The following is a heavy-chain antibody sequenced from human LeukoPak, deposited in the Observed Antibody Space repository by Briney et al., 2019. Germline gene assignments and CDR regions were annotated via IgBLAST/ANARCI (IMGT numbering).Heavy chain of an antibody. CDR2: INHSGST. CDR3: ARHYCGGDCYSRWYFDL. Sequence: PSETLSLTCAVYGGSFSGYYWSWIRQPPGKGLEWIGEINHSGSTNYNPSLKSRVTISVDTSKNQFSLKLSSVTAADTAVYYCARHYCGGDCYSRWYFDLWGRGTLVTVSS. V-gene: IGHV4-34*01. J-gene: IGHJ2*01. CDR1: GGSFSGYY. D-gene: IGHD2-21*02.